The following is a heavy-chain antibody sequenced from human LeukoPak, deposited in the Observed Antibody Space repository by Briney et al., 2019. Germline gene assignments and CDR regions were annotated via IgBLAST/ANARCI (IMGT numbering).Heavy chain of an antibody. CDR3: AKGAIYCTGDSCSGTGMDV. D-gene: IGHD2-15*01. CDR1: GFTFDDYA. Sequence: GRSLRLSCAASGFTFDDYAMHWVRQGPGKGLEWVSGISWNSGSIGYADSVKGRFTISRDNTKNSLYLQMNSLRVEDTALYYCAKGAIYCTGDSCSGTGMDVWGQGTTVTVSS. CDR2: ISWNSGSI. V-gene: IGHV3-9*01. J-gene: IGHJ6*02.